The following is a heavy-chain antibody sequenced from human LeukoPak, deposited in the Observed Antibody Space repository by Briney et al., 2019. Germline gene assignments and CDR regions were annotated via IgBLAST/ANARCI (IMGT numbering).Heavy chain of an antibody. CDR1: GGSFSGYY. J-gene: IGHJ4*02. V-gene: IGHV4-34*01. D-gene: IGHD3-10*01. CDR3: ASGPYYYGSGSYYNFDY. Sequence: PSETLSLTCAVYGGSFSGYYWSWIRQPPGKGLEWIGEINHSGSTNYNPSLKSRVTISVDTSKNQFSLKLSSVTAADTAVYYCASGPYYYGSGSYYNFDYWGQGTLVTVSS. CDR2: INHSGST.